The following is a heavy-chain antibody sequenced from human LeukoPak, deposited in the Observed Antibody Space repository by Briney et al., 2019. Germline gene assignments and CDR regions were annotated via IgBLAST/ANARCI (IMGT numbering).Heavy chain of an antibody. CDR3: ARDYDYSLDY. CDR2: INLDGGDK. Sequence: PGGSLRLSCAASGLTHGNYWMSWVRQARGKGLEWVANINLDGGDKSYVGSVKGRFTISRDNAKNSLYLQMNSLGAEDTAVYYCARDYDYSLDYWGQGTLVTVSS. CDR1: GLTHGNYW. V-gene: IGHV3-7*01. D-gene: IGHD4/OR15-4a*01. J-gene: IGHJ4*02.